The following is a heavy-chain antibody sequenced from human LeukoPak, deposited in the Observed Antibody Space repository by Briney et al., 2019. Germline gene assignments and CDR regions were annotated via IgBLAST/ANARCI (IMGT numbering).Heavy chain of an antibody. J-gene: IGHJ5*02. CDR2: INHSGST. CDR1: GGSFTGYY. CDR3: ARRRITMVRGVNWFDP. V-gene: IGHV4-34*01. Sequence: SETLSLTCAVSGGSFTGYYWSWIRQPPGQGLEWIGEINHSGSTNYNPSLKSRVTISVDTSKNQFSLQLSSVTAADTAVYYCARRRITMVRGVNWFDPWGQGTLVSVSS. D-gene: IGHD3-10*01.